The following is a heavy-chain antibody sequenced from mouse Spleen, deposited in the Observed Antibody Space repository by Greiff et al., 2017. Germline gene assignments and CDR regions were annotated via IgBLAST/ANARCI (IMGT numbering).Heavy chain of an antibody. Sequence: EVQLQQSGPELVKPGASVKIPCKASGYTFTDYNMDWVKQSHGKSLEWIGDINPNNGGTIYNQKFKGKATLTVDKSSSTAYMELRSLTSEDTAVYYCARRFTTVGSWYFDVWGTGTTVTVSS. CDR2: INPNNGGT. CDR1: GYTFTDYN. V-gene: IGHV1-18*01. D-gene: IGHD1-1*01. CDR3: ARRFTTVGSWYFDV. J-gene: IGHJ1*03.